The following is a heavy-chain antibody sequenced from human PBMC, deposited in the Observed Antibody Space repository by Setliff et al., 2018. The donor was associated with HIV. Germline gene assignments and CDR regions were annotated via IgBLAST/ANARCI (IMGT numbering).Heavy chain of an antibody. V-gene: IGHV3-74*01. Sequence: GGSLRLSCAASGFTLSSYWMHWVRQAPGKGLVWVSRINTDGSSTTYADSVKGRFTISRDDAKNTLYLQMNILRAEDTAVYYCARVSCNSSYSGFDYWGQGALVTVSS. J-gene: IGHJ4*02. D-gene: IGHD6-6*01. CDR2: INTDGSST. CDR1: GFTLSSYW. CDR3: ARVSCNSSYSGFDY.